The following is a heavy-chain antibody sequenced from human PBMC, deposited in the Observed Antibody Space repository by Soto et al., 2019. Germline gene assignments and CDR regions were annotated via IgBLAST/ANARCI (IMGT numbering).Heavy chain of an antibody. Sequence: PSGSLSLTWAVYGGSFSGYYWSWIRQPPGKGLEWIGEINHSGSTNYNPSLKSRVTISVNTSKNQFSLKLGSVTAADTAVYYCARLVRYYFYYYMDVCGK. CDR1: GGSFSGYY. CDR2: INHSGST. V-gene: IGHV4-34*01. J-gene: IGHJ6*03. CDR3: ARLVRYYFYYYMDV.